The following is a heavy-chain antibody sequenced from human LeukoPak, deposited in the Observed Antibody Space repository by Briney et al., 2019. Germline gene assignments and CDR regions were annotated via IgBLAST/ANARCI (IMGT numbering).Heavy chain of an antibody. V-gene: IGHV4-59*12. J-gene: IGHJ5*02. Sequence: SETLSLTCTVSGGSISSYYWSWIRQPPGKGLEWIGYIDYSGSTNYNPSLKSRVTMSVDTSKNQFSLKLSSVTAADTAVYYCARDRYYYDSSGYGLWFDPWGQGTLVTVSS. D-gene: IGHD3-22*01. CDR1: GGSISSYY. CDR2: IDYSGST. CDR3: ARDRYYYDSSGYGLWFDP.